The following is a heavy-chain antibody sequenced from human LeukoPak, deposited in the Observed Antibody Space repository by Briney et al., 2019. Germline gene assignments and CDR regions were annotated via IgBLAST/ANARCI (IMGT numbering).Heavy chain of an antibody. CDR1: AFTFPTYG. V-gene: IGHV3-23*01. Sequence: GGSLRLSCAASAFTFPTYGMIWVRQAPGKGLEWVSSITESGDNTYYADSVKGRFTISRDNSKNTQYLQMNSLRAEDTAVYYCAKGSGRYGSGSFSDSWGQGTLVTVSS. J-gene: IGHJ5*01. CDR2: ITESGDNT. D-gene: IGHD3-10*01. CDR3: AKGSGRYGSGSFSDS.